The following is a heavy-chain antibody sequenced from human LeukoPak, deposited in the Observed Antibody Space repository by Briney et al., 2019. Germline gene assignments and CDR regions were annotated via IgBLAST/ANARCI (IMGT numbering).Heavy chain of an antibody. J-gene: IGHJ4*02. Sequence: SETLSLTCTVSGGSISSSSYYWGWIRQPPGKGLEWIGSIYYSGSTYYNPSLKSRVTISVDTSKNQFSLKLSSVTAADTAVYYCARVWSTSRVEYSSSSYFDYWGQGTLVTVSS. CDR1: GGSISSSSYY. CDR3: ARVWSTSRVEYSSSSYFDY. V-gene: IGHV4-39*07. CDR2: IYYSGST. D-gene: IGHD6-6*01.